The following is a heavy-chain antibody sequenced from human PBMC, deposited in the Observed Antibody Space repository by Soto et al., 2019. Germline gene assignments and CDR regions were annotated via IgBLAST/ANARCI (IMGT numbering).Heavy chain of an antibody. Sequence: ASVKVSCKASGGTFSSYRFNWVRQARGQGLEWLGGIVPIYRTADYAQKFQGRVTITADESTRTVYMELSSLKSQDTAPYYCARHSGAKLNSSWGRGPLVTV. D-gene: IGHD6-13*01. V-gene: IGHV1-69*13. J-gene: IGHJ4*02. CDR3: ARHSGAKLNSS. CDR1: GGTFSSYR. CDR2: IVPIYRTA.